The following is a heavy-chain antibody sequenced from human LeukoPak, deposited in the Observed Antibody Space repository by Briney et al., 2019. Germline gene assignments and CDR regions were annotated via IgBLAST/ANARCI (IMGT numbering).Heavy chain of an antibody. CDR3: ARVGGPSLRFFFDY. CDR1: GGSFSGYY. D-gene: IGHD3-3*01. J-gene: IGHJ4*02. V-gene: IGHV4-34*01. CDR2: INHSGST. Sequence: PSETLSLTCAVYGGSFSGYYWSWIRQPPGKGLEWIGEINHSGSTNYNPSLKSRVTISVDTSKNQFSLKLSSVTAADTAVYYCARVGGPSLRFFFDYWGQGTLVIVSS.